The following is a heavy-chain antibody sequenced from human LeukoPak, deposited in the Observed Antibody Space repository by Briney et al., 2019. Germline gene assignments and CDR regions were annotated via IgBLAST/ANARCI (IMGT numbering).Heavy chain of an antibody. Sequence: PSETLSLTCTVYGGSISSRSYYWGWIRQPPGKGLEWLGSMYYSGGPYHNPSLKSRVTISVDTSKNQFSLKLSSVTAADTAMYYCARLLYDRSGYYYFDCWGQGTLVTVSS. V-gene: IGHV4-39*01. CDR1: GGSISSRSYY. D-gene: IGHD3-22*01. CDR2: MYYSGGP. J-gene: IGHJ4*02. CDR3: ARLLYDRSGYYYFDC.